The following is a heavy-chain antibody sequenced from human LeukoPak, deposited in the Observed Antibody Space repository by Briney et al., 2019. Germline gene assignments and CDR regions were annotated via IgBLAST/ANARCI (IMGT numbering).Heavy chain of an antibody. CDR3: VRGKANYGSGSDV. V-gene: IGHV3-21*01. Sequence: TGGSLRLSCAASGFTFSRHNMNWVRQAPGKGLEWVSSISSSSSYIYYADSGKGRFTISRDNARNSLYLQMNSLRAEDTAVYYCVRGKANYGSGSDVWGKGTTVTVSS. CDR1: GFTFSRHN. J-gene: IGHJ6*04. D-gene: IGHD3-10*01. CDR2: ISSSSSYI.